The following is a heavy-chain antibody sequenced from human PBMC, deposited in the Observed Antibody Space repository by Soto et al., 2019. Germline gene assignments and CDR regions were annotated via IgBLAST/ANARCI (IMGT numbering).Heavy chain of an antibody. J-gene: IGHJ3*01. CDR1: GGSVSSGNYF. D-gene: IGHD1-20*01. Sequence: QLQLQESGPGLVKPAETLSLKCAVSGGSVSSGNYFWGWIRQPPGKGLEWIGNIYYNGDTYYSPSLKSRVTMSVDTAQNQFSLRLTSVTAADTAVYYCARRLIYNWNQGHAFDCCGQGTLVTVSS. CDR3: ARRLIYNWNQGHAFDC. V-gene: IGHV4-39*01. CDR2: IYYNGDT.